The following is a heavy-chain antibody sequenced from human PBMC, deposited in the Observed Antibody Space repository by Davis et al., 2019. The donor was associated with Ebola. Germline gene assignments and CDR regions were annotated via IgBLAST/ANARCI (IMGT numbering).Heavy chain of an antibody. J-gene: IGHJ3*02. CDR3: ARGFFRDGFDI. Sequence: RITINPDTSKNQFSLQLNSVTPEDTAVYYCARGFFRDGFDIWGQGTMITVSS. D-gene: IGHD3-3*01. V-gene: IGHV6-1*01.